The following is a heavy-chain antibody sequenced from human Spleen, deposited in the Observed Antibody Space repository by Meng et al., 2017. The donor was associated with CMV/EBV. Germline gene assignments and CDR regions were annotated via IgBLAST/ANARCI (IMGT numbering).Heavy chain of an antibody. CDR1: GGSISSSSYY. V-gene: IGHV4-39*07. D-gene: IGHD6-6*01. J-gene: IGHJ3*02. Sequence: SETLSLTCTVSGGSISSSSYYWGWIRQPPGKGLEWIGSIYYSGSTYYNPSLKSRVTISVDTSKNQFSLKLSSVTAADTAVYYCARDSSSSGGDAFDIWGQGTMVTVSS. CDR2: IYYSGST. CDR3: ARDSSSSGGDAFDI.